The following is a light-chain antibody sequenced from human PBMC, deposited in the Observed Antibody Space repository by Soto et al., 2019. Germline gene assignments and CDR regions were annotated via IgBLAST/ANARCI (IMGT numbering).Light chain of an antibody. CDR3: NSYASVNSPVL. CDR2: GVS. J-gene: IGLJ2*01. CDR1: SSDVGGYNY. Sequence: QSALTQPPSASGSPGQSVTISCTGTSSDVGGYNYVSWYQQHPGKAPRLMIYGVSNRPFGVSSRFSGSKSGNTASLTISGLQSEDEADYYCNSYASVNSPVLFGGGTKLTVL. V-gene: IGLV2-14*03.